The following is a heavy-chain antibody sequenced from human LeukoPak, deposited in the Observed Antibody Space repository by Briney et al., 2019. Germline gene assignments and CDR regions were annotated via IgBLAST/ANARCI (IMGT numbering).Heavy chain of an antibody. Sequence: GGSLRLSCAASGFTFSSYWMSWVRQAPGKGLEWVANIKQDGSEKYYVDSVKGRFTISRDNAKNSLYLQMNSLRAEDTAVYYCARGGKKRYSSSWDLDYWGQGTLVTVSS. CDR3: ARGGKKRYSSSWDLDY. CDR1: GFTFSSYW. D-gene: IGHD6-13*01. CDR2: IKQDGSEK. J-gene: IGHJ4*02. V-gene: IGHV3-7*01.